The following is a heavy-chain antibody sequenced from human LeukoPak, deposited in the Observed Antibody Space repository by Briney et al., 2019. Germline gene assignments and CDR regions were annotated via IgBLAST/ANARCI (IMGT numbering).Heavy chain of an antibody. CDR3: ARHSWFGESPGRWFDP. CDR1: GFTVSSNY. V-gene: IGHV3-53*01. D-gene: IGHD3-10*01. Sequence: GGSLRLSCAASGFTVSSNYMSWVRQAPGKGLEWVSVIYSGGSTYYADSVKGRFTISRDNSKNTLYLQMNSLRAEDTAVYYCARHSWFGESPGRWFDPWGQGTLVTVSS. J-gene: IGHJ5*02. CDR2: IYSGGST.